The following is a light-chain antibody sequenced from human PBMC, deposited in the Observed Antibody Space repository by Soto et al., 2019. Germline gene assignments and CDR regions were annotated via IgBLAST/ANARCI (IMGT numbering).Light chain of an antibody. CDR3: QQYFNWALTWT. CDR1: QSIRTN. V-gene: IGKV3-15*01. J-gene: IGKJ1*01. Sequence: EIVLTQSPATLSVSAGGTVTLSCRASQSIRTNVAWYQQISGQAPRLLVYGASTRATGVPTRFSGSGSGTEFTLIISILQSEDSAFYYCQQYFNWALTWTFGPGSKVQIK. CDR2: GAS.